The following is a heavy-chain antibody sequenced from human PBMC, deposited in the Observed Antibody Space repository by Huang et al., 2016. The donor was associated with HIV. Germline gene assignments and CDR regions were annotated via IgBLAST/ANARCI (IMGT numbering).Heavy chain of an antibody. CDR3: ATGFDVFFDF. D-gene: IGHD3-9*01. J-gene: IGHJ4*02. CDR2: FVPEMVEA. Sequence: QVQLVQSRAEVKKPGASVKVSCKVSEYTLTEVSIHWWRQPPGKGLEWMGGFVPEMVEAINAQKFQGRVTMTEDTSTETAFMELSGLRPEDTAVYYCATGFDVFFDFWGQGTLVTVSS. V-gene: IGHV1-24*01. CDR1: EYTLTEVS.